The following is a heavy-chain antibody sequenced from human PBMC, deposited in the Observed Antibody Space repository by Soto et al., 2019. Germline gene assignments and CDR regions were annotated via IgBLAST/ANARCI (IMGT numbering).Heavy chain of an antibody. V-gene: IGHV6-1*01. CDR2: TYYRSKWYN. D-gene: IGHD3-22*01. CDR3: ARGPYVYDPLYYYYYGMDV. J-gene: IGHJ6*02. CDR1: GDSVSSNSAA. Sequence: SQTLSLTCAISGDSVSSNSAAWNWIRQSPSRGLEWLGRTYYRSKWYNDYAVSVKSRITINPDTSKNQFSLQLNSVTPEDTAVYYCARGPYVYDPLYYYYYGMDVWGQGTTVTVSS.